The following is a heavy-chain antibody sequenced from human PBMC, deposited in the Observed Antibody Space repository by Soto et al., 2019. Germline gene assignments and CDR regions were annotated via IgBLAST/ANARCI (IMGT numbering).Heavy chain of an antibody. J-gene: IGHJ6*02. Sequence: ASVKVSCKASGYTFTGYYVHWVRQAPGHGLEWLGWIHLNSGGTNYAQSFQGRVTMTRDMSVSTVYMEMTGLSSDDTAVYYCASPRELSNSYFYFLTLDVWGQGTTVTVSS. CDR1: GYTFTGYY. V-gene: IGHV1-2*02. CDR3: ASPRELSNSYFYFLTLDV. CDR2: IHLNSGGT. D-gene: IGHD3-9*01.